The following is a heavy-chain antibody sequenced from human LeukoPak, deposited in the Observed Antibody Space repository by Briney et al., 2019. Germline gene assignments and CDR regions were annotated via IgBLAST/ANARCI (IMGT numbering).Heavy chain of an antibody. V-gene: IGHV4-31*03. CDR1: GGSLSSGGYY. J-gene: IGHJ4*02. CDR3: ARDKSFSQGGRGDTLGLDY. Sequence: NTSETLSLTCTVSGGSLSSGGYYWSWIRQHPGKGLEWIGYINYSGTTYYNPSLKSRVTISVDTSKNQLSLKLSSVTAADTAVYYCARDKSFSQGGRGDTLGLDYWGQGTLVTVSS. CDR2: INYSGTT. D-gene: IGHD4-17*01.